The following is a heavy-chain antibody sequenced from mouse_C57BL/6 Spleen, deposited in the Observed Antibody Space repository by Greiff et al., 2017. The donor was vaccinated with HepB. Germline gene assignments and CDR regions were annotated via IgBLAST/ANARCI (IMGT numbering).Heavy chain of an antibody. CDR2: IDPSDSYT. D-gene: IGHD1-1*01. V-gene: IGHV1-69*01. J-gene: IGHJ2*01. CDR1: GYTFTSYW. Sequence: QVQLQQPGAELVMPGASVKLSCKASGYTFTSYWMHWVKKRPGQGLEWIGEIDPSDSYTNYNQKFKGKSTLTVDKSSSTAYMQLSSLTSEDSAVYYCARRDVYYGSSLFDYWGQGTTLTVSS. CDR3: ARRDVYYGSSLFDY.